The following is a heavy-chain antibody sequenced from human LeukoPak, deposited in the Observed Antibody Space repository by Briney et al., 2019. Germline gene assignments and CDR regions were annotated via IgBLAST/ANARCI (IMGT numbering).Heavy chain of an antibody. CDR3: ARSQTGGTFDY. Sequence: SQTLSLTCAISGDSVSSNSATSNWIRQSPSRSLEWLGRTYYRSKWSSGYAESVKSRITINPDTSKNQFSRKLKSVTPEDTAVYYCARSQTGGTFDYWGQGALVTVS. CDR1: GDSVSSNSAT. CDR2: TYYRSKWSS. V-gene: IGHV6-1*01. D-gene: IGHD1-26*01. J-gene: IGHJ4*02.